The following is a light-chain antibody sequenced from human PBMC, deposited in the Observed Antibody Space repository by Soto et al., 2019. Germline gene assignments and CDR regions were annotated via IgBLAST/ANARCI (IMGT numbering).Light chain of an antibody. CDR2: EAF. V-gene: IGKV3-15*01. J-gene: IGKJ5*01. CDR1: QSVKGK. CDR3: QQHNDRSRS. Sequence: EIVMTQSPATLSFSPGERATLSCRASQSVKGKFAWYQQKPGESPRRLLYEAFSRATGSPARFSGSGSGTEFTLTISSRLDEEFAVDYCQQHNDRSRSFGQGTRLDIK.